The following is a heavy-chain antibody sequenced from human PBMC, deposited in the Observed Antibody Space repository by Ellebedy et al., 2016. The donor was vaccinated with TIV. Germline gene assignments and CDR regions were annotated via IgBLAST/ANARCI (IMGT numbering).Heavy chain of an antibody. D-gene: IGHD6-19*01. Sequence: GESLKISCACPGFPFSFYWMRWVRQAPGKGAGGVANINKDGSEKFYVDSVKGRFTISRDNAKNSLYLQMNSLRAEDTAVYYCASPPGVVAVWGQGTLFTVSS. V-gene: IGHV3-7*03. CDR1: GFPFSFYW. J-gene: IGHJ4*02. CDR2: INKDGSEK. CDR3: ASPPGVVAV.